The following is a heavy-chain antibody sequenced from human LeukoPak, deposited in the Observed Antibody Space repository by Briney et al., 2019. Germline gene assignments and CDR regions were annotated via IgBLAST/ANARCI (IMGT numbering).Heavy chain of an antibody. D-gene: IGHD2-2*01. CDR2: INPSGGST. Sequence: ASVKVSCKASGYTFTSYYMHWVRQAPGQGLEWMGIINPSGGSTSYAQKLKGRVTMTTDTSTSTAYMELRSLRSDDTAVYYCARQGYCSSTSCLELYFDYWGQGTLVTVSS. CDR3: ARQGYCSSTSCLELYFDY. J-gene: IGHJ4*02. V-gene: IGHV1-46*01. CDR1: GYTFTSYY.